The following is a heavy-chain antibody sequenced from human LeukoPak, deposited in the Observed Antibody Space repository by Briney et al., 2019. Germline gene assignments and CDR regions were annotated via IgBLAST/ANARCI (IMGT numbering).Heavy chain of an antibody. CDR1: GFTFSNTW. CDR2: IQSKTDGGTT. CDR3: ATLTVRGVINI. D-gene: IGHD3-10*01. V-gene: IGHV3-15*01. Sequence: GGSLRLSCAASGFTFSNTWMNWVRQAPGKGLEWVGRIQSKTDGGTTEYAAPVKGRFTISGDDSKTTLYLQMNSLKTEDTAVYYCATLTVRGVINIWGQGTLVTVSS. J-gene: IGHJ4*02.